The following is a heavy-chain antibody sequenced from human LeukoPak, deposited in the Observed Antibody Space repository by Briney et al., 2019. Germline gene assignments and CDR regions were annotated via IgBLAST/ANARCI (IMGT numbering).Heavy chain of an antibody. Sequence: SETLSLTCTVSGGSISSYYWSWIQQPPGKGLEWIGYIYYSGSTNYNPSLKSRVTISVDTSKNQFSLKLSSVTAADTAVYYCARESRDYYDSSGYYQGWYAFDIWGQGTMVAVSS. D-gene: IGHD3-22*01. CDR1: GGSISSYY. CDR2: IYYSGST. CDR3: ARESRDYYDSSGYYQGWYAFDI. J-gene: IGHJ3*02. V-gene: IGHV4-59*01.